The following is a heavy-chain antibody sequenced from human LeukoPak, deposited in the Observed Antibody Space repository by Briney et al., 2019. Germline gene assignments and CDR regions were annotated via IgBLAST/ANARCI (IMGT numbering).Heavy chain of an antibody. CDR1: GFTFDTHG. J-gene: IGHJ4*02. V-gene: IGHV3-30*03. D-gene: IGHD3-22*01. Sequence: GRSLRLSCAASGFTFDTHGMHWVRQAPGKGLEWVAVISYDGNNENYVDSVKGRFTISRDNSKNTLYLQMNSLRAEDTAVYYCATRSIYYYYFDYWGQGTLVTVSS. CDR2: ISYDGNNE. CDR3: ATRSIYYYYFDY.